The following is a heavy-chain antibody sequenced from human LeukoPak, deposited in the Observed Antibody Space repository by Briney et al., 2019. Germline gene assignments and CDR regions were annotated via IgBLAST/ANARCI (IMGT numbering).Heavy chain of an antibody. D-gene: IGHD3-9*01. J-gene: IGHJ4*02. Sequence: PSETLSLTCAVSGVSISSSEWWIWVRQPPGQGLEWIGEIHRAGRTRCNPSLKSRVTMSMDYSKNQFSLNVSSVTAADTAIYYCGKTDIYFNPIDYWGPGSLVTVSS. CDR1: GVSISSSEW. CDR3: GKTDIYFNPIDY. CDR2: IHRAGRT. V-gene: IGHV4-4*02.